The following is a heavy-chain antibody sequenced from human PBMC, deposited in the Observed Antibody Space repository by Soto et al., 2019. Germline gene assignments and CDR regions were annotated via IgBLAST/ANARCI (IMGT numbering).Heavy chain of an antibody. CDR2: IWSDGSFK. Sequence: QVQLVESGGGVVQPGESLSPSCAASGFTFSEYGMHWVRQAPGKGLEFVAVIWSDGSFKSYADSAQDRFTISRHNSKNTLYLQMNCLRAEDTATYFCLGGFTFGGVIDHLPFDHWGQGTLVTVAS. CDR1: GFTFSEYG. J-gene: IGHJ4*02. D-gene: IGHD3-16*01. V-gene: IGHV3-33*01. CDR3: LGGFTFGGVIDHLPFDH.